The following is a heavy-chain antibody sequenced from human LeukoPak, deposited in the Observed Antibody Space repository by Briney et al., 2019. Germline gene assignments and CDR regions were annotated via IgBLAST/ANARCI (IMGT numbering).Heavy chain of an antibody. CDR1: GFTFSSYW. CDR3: ARDSTPRYYYDSSGYSPLDY. V-gene: IGHV3-7*01. CDR2: IKQDESEK. J-gene: IGHJ4*02. D-gene: IGHD3-22*01. Sequence: GGSLRLSCVASGFTFSSYWMSWVRQAPGKGLEWVANIKQDESEKYYVDSVKGRFTISRDNAKNSLYLQMNSLRAEDTAVYYCARDSTPRYYYDSSGYSPLDYWGQGTLVTVSS.